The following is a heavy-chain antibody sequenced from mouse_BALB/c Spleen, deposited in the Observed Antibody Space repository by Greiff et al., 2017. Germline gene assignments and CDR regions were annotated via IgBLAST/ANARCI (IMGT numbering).Heavy chain of an antibody. CDR1: GYSITSGYY. Sequence: VQLQQSGPGLVKPSQSLSLTCSVTGYSITSGYYWNWIRQFPGNKLEWMGYISYDGSNNYNPSLKNRISITRDTSKNQFFLKLNSVTTEDTATYYCASDGYGYGYYAMDYWGQGTSVTVSS. CDR2: ISYDGSN. D-gene: IGHD1-2*01. J-gene: IGHJ4*01. CDR3: ASDGYGYGYYAMDY. V-gene: IGHV3-6*02.